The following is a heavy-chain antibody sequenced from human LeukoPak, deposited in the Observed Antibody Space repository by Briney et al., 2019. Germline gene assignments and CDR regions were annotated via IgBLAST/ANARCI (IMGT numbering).Heavy chain of an antibody. V-gene: IGHV4-59*01. J-gene: IGHJ3*02. CDR3: TSVDYFDIIGYEGAFDI. CDR1: GASISLYT. CDR2: IFYSGST. Sequence: PETLSLTCSVSGASISLYTWSWIRQAPGQGLEWIGYIFYSGSTNYSPSLVSRVTMSVDTSKNHFSLRLSSVTAADTAIYYCTSVDYFDIIGYEGAFDIWGQGTMVAVSS. D-gene: IGHD3-22*01.